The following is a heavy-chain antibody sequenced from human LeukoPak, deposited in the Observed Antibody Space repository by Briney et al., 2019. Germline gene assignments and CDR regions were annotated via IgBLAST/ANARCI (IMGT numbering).Heavy chain of an antibody. CDR1: GYTFTRYA. V-gene: IGHV1-3*03. D-gene: IGHD1-26*01. CDR2: INAGNGNT. J-gene: IGHJ4*02. CDR3: ARAESYELLWVY. Sequence: ASVKVSCKASGYTFTRYAMHWVRQAPGQRLEWMGWINAGNGNTRYSQEFQGRVTIARDTSASTAYMELSSLRSEDMAVYYCARAESYELLWVYWGQGTLVTVSS.